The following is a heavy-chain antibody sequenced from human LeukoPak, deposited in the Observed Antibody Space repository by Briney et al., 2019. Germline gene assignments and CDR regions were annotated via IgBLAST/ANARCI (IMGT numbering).Heavy chain of an antibody. CDR3: ARWDSSGKYFQH. Sequence: SQTLSLTCAISGDSVSSNNAAWNRIRQSPSRGLEWLGRTYYRSKWYHDYAVSVKSRVIINPDTPKNQLSLQLNSVTPEDTAVYYRARWDSSGKYFQHWGQGTLVTVSS. D-gene: IGHD6-19*01. J-gene: IGHJ1*01. V-gene: IGHV6-1*01. CDR2: TYYRSKWYH. CDR1: GDSVSSNNAA.